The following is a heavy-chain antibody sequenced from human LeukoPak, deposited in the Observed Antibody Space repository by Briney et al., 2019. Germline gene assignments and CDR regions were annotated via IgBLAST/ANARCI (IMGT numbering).Heavy chain of an antibody. CDR2: ISWNSGSI. Sequence: PGRSLRLSCAASGFTFDDYAMHWVRQAPGKGLEGVSGISWNSGSIGYADSVKGRFTISRDNAKNSLYLQMNSLRAEDTALYYCATDGSSGYYLDYWGQGTLVTVSS. CDR1: GFTFDDYA. CDR3: ATDGSSGYYLDY. J-gene: IGHJ4*02. D-gene: IGHD3-22*01. V-gene: IGHV3-9*01.